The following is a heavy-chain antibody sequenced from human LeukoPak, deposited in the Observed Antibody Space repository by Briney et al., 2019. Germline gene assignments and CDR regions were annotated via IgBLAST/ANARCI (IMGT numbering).Heavy chain of an antibody. Sequence: ASVKVSCKASGYTFTGYYMHWVRQAPGQGLGWMGRINPNSGGTNYAQKFQGRVTMTRDTSISTAYMELSRLRSDDTAVYYCARVPDYGAEGDYFDYWGQGTLVTVSS. CDR3: ARVPDYGAEGDYFDY. CDR2: INPNSGGT. D-gene: IGHD4-17*01. V-gene: IGHV1-2*06. J-gene: IGHJ4*02. CDR1: GYTFTGYY.